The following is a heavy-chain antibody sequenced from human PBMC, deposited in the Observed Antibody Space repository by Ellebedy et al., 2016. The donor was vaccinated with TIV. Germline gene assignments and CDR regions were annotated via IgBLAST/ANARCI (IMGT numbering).Heavy chain of an antibody. V-gene: IGHV1-69*13. CDR3: ARDPDPAGITMVRGVIISSYYGMDV. D-gene: IGHD3-10*01. CDR2: IIPIFGTA. J-gene: IGHJ6*02. CDR1: GGTFSSYA. Sequence: AASVKVSCKASGGTFSSYAISWVRQAPGQGLEWMGGIIPIFGTANYAQKFQGRVTITADESTSTAYMELSSLRSEDTAVYYCARDPDPAGITMVRGVIISSYYGMDVWGQGTTVTVSS.